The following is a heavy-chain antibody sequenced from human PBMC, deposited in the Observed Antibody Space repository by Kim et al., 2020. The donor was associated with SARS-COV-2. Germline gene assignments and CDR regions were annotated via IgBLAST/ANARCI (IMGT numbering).Heavy chain of an antibody. D-gene: IGHD2-15*01. Sequence: GGSLRLSCAASGFTFSTYGMHWVRQAPGKGLEWVAVISNDGSNKYYADSVKGRFTISRNNSKNTLYLQMNSLRDEDTAVYYCAKDQVGGSYILDYWGQGTLVTVSS. V-gene: IGHV3-30*18. J-gene: IGHJ4*02. CDR2: ISNDGSNK. CDR3: AKDQVGGSYILDY. CDR1: GFTFSTYG.